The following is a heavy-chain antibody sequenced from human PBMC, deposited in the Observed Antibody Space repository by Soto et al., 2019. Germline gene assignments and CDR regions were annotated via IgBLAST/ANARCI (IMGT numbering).Heavy chain of an antibody. Sequence: EVQLVESGGSLVQPGGSLKLSCAASGFTFSGSAMHWVRQASGKGLEWVGRIRSKANSYATAYAASVKGRFTISRDDSKNTAYLQMNSLKTEDTAVYYCTTLEWLSIRDYWGQGTLVTVSS. CDR1: GFTFSGSA. CDR3: TTLEWLSIRDY. J-gene: IGHJ4*02. V-gene: IGHV3-73*02. CDR2: IRSKANSYAT. D-gene: IGHD3-3*01.